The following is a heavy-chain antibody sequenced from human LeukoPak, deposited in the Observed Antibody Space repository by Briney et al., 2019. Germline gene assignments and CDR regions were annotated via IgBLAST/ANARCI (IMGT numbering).Heavy chain of an antibody. D-gene: IGHD6-25*01. J-gene: IGHJ4*01. CDR1: GFTFSGYA. Sequence: GGSLRLSCAASGFTFSGYAIHWVRQAPGQGLEWVAVIASDGRDKHHAESVKGRFTISRDNSKSTLYLQTNSLRAEDTAVYYCARDLRRIAAYYFDFWGQEPWSPSPQ. CDR2: IASDGRDK. V-gene: IGHV3-30*03. CDR3: ARDLRRIAAYYFDF.